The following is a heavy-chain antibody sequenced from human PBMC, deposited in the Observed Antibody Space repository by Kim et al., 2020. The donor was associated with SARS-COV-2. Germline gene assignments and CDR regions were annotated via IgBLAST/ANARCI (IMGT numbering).Heavy chain of an antibody. CDR3: ARADYGSYLWYFDL. V-gene: IGHV4-30-4*01. CDR1: GGSISSGDYY. Sequence: SETLSLTCTVSGGSISSGDYYWSWIRQPPGKGLEWIGYIYYSGSTYYNPSLKSRVTISVDTSKNQFSLKLSSVTAADTAVYYCARADYGSYLWYFDLWGGSTLVTVSS. CDR2: IYYSGST. D-gene: IGHD3-10*01. J-gene: IGHJ2*01.